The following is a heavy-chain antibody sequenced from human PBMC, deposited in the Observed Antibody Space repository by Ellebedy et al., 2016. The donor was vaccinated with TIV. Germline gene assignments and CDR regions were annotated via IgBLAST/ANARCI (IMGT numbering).Heavy chain of an antibody. Sequence: LRLXXTVSGGSISSGGYYWSWIRQHPGKGLEWIGYIYYSGSTYHNPSLKSRVTISVDTSKNQFSLKLSSVTAADTAVYYCARDRSFFAGDSSGYTHWGQGTLVTVSS. CDR1: GGSISSGGYY. J-gene: IGHJ4*02. CDR2: IYYSGST. V-gene: IGHV4-31*03. D-gene: IGHD3-22*01. CDR3: ARDRSFFAGDSSGYTH.